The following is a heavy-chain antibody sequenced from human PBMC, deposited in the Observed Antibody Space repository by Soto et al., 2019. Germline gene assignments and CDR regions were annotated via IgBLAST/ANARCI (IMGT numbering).Heavy chain of an antibody. CDR1: GFTFSSYG. CDR2: IWNDGSNK. Sequence: QVQLVESGGGVVQPGRSLRLSCAASGFTFSSYGMHWVRQAPGKGLEWVAVIWNDGSNKYYADSVKGRFTISRDNSKNTLYLQMNSLRAEDTAVYYCAREGSGSYFDAFDIWGQGTMVTVSS. CDR3: AREGSGSYFDAFDI. J-gene: IGHJ3*02. V-gene: IGHV3-33*01. D-gene: IGHD1-26*01.